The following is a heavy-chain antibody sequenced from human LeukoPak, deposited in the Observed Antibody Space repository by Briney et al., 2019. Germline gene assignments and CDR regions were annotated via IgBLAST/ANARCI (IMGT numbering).Heavy chain of an antibody. V-gene: IGHV3-48*03. CDR3: AREPVTFNNWFDP. J-gene: IGHJ5*02. Sequence: GGSLRLSCAASGFTFSAYHINWVRQAPGKGLEWISYISTTGTTIHYADSVKGRFAISRDNAKNSLYLQMNSLRAEDTAVYYCAREPVTFNNWFDPWGQGTLVTVSS. CDR2: ISTTGTTI. D-gene: IGHD2-21*02. CDR1: GFTFSAYH.